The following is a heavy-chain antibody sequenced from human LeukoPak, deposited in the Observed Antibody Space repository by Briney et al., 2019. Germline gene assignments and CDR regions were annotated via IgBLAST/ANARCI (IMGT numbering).Heavy chain of an antibody. CDR2: VYYSGTT. Sequence: PSETLSLTCTVSGYSISSRTDHWGWIRQPPGKGLEWIGNVYYSGTTYYNPSLKSRVTISVDTSKNQFSLRLNSVTAADTALYYCARQQKGHCSSTSCYGIDYWGQGTLVTVSS. J-gene: IGHJ4*02. D-gene: IGHD2-2*01. CDR3: ARQQKGHCSSTSCYGIDY. CDR1: GYSISSRTDH. V-gene: IGHV4-39*01.